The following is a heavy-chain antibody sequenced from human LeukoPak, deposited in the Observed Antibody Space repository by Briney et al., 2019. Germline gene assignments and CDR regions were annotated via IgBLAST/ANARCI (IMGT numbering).Heavy chain of an antibody. Sequence: PGRSLRLSCAASGFTFSSYGMHWVRQAPGKGLEWVAVISYDGSNKYYADSVKGRFTISRDNSKNTLYLQMNSLRAEDTAVYYCVKVLVTAISPFDYWGQGTLVTVSS. J-gene: IGHJ4*02. CDR1: GFTFSSYG. V-gene: IGHV3-30*18. CDR3: VKVLVTAISPFDY. CDR2: ISYDGSNK. D-gene: IGHD2-21*02.